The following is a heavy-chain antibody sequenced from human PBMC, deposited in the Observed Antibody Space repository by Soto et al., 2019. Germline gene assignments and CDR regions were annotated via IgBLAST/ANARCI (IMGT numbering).Heavy chain of an antibody. CDR3: AKYKWVINNHRFDV. CDR2: ISGSGGST. V-gene: IGHV3-23*01. J-gene: IGHJ4*02. D-gene: IGHD1-1*01. CDR1: GFTFISYA. Sequence: GGSLILSCAASGFTFISYAMSGVRQAPGKGLEWVSAISGSGGSTYYADSVKGRFTISRDNSKNTLYLQMNSLRAEDTAVYYWAKYKWVINNHRFDVWGQGKLVTV.